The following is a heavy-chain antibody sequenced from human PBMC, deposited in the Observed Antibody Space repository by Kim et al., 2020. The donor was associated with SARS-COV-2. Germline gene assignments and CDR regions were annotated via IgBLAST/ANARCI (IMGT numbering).Heavy chain of an antibody. J-gene: IGHJ4*02. D-gene: IGHD3-10*01. CDR2: INAGNGNT. V-gene: IGHV1-3*01. CDR1: GYTFTSYA. Sequence: ASVKVSCKASGYTFTSYAMHWVRQAPGQRLEWMGWINAGNGNTKYSQKFQGRVTITRDTSASTAYMELSSLRSEDTAVYYCARANPHYYGSGSYYNVLDYWGQGTLVTVSS. CDR3: ARANPHYYGSGSYYNVLDY.